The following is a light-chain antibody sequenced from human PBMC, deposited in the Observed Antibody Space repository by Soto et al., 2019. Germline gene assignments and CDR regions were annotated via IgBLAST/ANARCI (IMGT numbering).Light chain of an antibody. V-gene: IGLV2-14*01. CDR3: SSYTSSSTLLYV. J-gene: IGLJ1*01. CDR1: SSDVGGYNY. CDR2: EVS. Sequence: QSVLTQPASVSGSPGQSITISCTGTSSDVGGYNYVSWYQQHPGKAPKLMIYEVSNRPSGASNRFSGSKSGNTASLTISGLQAEDKADYYCSSYTSSSTLLYVFGTGTKVTVL.